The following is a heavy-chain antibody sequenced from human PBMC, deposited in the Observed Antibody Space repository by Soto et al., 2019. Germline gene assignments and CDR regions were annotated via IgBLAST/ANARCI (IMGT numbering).Heavy chain of an antibody. Sequence: LRLSCAASGFTFTRYSMNWVRQAPGKGLEWVSSISGTTNYIYYGDSMKGRFTISRDNAKNSLYLEMNSLRAEDTAVYYCARESEDLTSNFDYWGQGTLVTVSS. V-gene: IGHV3-21*06. CDR2: ISGTTNYI. J-gene: IGHJ4*02. CDR1: GFTFTRYS. CDR3: ARESEDLTSNFDY.